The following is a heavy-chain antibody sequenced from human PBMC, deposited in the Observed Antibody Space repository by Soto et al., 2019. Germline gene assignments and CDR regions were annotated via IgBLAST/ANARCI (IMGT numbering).Heavy chain of an antibody. D-gene: IGHD3-3*01. J-gene: IGHJ6*02. Sequence: LRETLSLTCAVSGGSISSSNWWSWVRQPPGKGLEWIGEIYHSGSTNYNPSLKSRVTISVDKSKNRFSLKLSSVTAADTAVYYCARAGISAYYDFWSGYYNRNGMDVWGQGTTVTVSS. CDR3: ARAGISAYYDFWSGYYNRNGMDV. CDR2: IYHSGST. CDR1: GGSISSSNW. V-gene: IGHV4-4*02.